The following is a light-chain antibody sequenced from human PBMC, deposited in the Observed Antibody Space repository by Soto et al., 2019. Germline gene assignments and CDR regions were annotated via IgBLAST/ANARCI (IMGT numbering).Light chain of an antibody. Sequence: EVVMTQSPATLSVSPGERATLSCMASESVSSYLAWYQQKPGQAPRLLIYGASSRATGTPDRFSGSGSGTDFTLTINRLEPEDFALYYCQQYGSSPPTFGQGTKVDIK. CDR1: ESVSSY. J-gene: IGKJ1*01. CDR2: GAS. V-gene: IGKV3-20*01. CDR3: QQYGSSPPT.